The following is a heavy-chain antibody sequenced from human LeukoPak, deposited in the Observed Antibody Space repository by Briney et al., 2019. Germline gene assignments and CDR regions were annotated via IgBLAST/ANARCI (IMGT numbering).Heavy chain of an antibody. J-gene: IGHJ3*02. CDR1: GDSINSLDL. CDR3: ARQDIVGAIDAFDI. D-gene: IGHD2-15*01. Sequence: SGTLSLTCTVSGDSINSLDLWSWVRQPPGKGLEWIGEMYLSGTTHSNPSVKSRVTISVDTSKNQFSLKLSSVTAADTAVYYCARQDIVGAIDAFDIWGQGTMVTVSS. V-gene: IGHV4-4*02. CDR2: MYLSGTT.